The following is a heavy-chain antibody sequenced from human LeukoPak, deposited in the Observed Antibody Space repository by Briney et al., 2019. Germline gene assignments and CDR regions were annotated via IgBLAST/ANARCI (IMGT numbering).Heavy chain of an antibody. D-gene: IGHD3-10*01. CDR3: AKESKYYP. CDR2: ISDSGDRT. V-gene: IGHV3-23*01. J-gene: IGHJ5*02. CDR1: GFTFSTYA. Sequence: PGGSPRLSCAASGFTFSTYAITWVRQAPGKGLEWLSAISDSGDRTYYADSVKGRFTISRDNSKNTLYLQMNSLRAEDTAVYYCAKESKYYPWGQGTLVTVSS.